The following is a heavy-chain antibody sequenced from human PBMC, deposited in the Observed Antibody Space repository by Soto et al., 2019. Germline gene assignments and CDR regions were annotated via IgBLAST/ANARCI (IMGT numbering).Heavy chain of an antibody. CDR3: ARDWSFDY. CDR1: GLDFGSYP. CDR2: MSSLGGSI. Sequence: DVQLLESGGGLVQPGGSLRLSCAASGLDFGSYPMSWVRKAPGKGLEWVSGMSSLGGSIYYADSVKGRFTISRDNSKNTLYLQMNSLRAEDTAVYYCARDWSFDYWGQGALVTVSS. V-gene: IGHV3-23*01. J-gene: IGHJ4*02. D-gene: IGHD2-21*01.